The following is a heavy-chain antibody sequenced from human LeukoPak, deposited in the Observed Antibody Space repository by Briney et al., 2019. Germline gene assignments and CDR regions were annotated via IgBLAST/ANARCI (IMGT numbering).Heavy chain of an antibody. Sequence: GRSLRLSCTASGFPFSDYTMHWLRQAPGKGLEWLAVISYDATQKYYVDSVQGRFTISRDNSTNTLYLQMNSLRPEDTAFYFCARAPGAAWHNFDYWAKEPWSQSPQ. J-gene: IGHJ4*01. CDR2: ISYDATQK. D-gene: IGHD2-8*02. V-gene: IGHV3-30*04. CDR3: ARAPGAAWHNFDY. CDR1: GFPFSDYT.